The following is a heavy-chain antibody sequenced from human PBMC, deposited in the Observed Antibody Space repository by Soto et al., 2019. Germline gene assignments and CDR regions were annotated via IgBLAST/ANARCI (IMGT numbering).Heavy chain of an antibody. Sequence: GGSLRLSCGASGFIFTDYTINWVRLAPGKGLEWVSSISSSSVYIYYADSVKGRFAISRDNAKKSLFLQMNSLRGEDTAVYYCAVVAATAHLDLWGQGTLVTVSS. D-gene: IGHD2-15*01. CDR2: ISSSSVYI. V-gene: IGHV3-21*01. CDR1: GFIFTDYT. CDR3: AVVAATAHLDL. J-gene: IGHJ5*02.